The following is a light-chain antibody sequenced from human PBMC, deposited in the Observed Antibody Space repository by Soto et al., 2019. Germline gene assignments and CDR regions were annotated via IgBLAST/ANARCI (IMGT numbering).Light chain of an antibody. CDR3: QHYNNLPLT. CDR2: GAS. Sequence: EIVMTQSPATLSVSPGERATLSCRASQSVSSNLAWYQQKPGQAPRLLIFGASNRATGIPARFSGSGSGTEFTPTIISLQSEDSAVYYCQHYNNLPLTFGGGTKVEI. J-gene: IGKJ4*01. V-gene: IGKV3-15*01. CDR1: QSVSSN.